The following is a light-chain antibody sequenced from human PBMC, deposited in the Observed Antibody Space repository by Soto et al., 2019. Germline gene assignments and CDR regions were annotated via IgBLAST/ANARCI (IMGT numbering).Light chain of an antibody. J-gene: IGLJ3*02. CDR1: SSNIGNNY. CDR3: AAWDDSLSGLV. CDR2: RNN. Sequence: QSVLTQSPSASGTPGQRVTISCSGSSSNIGNNYVYWYQQFPGTAPKVLIYRNNQRPSGVPDRFSGSKSGTSASLAISGLRSEDEADYYCAAWDDSLSGLVFGGGTKLTVL. V-gene: IGLV1-47*01.